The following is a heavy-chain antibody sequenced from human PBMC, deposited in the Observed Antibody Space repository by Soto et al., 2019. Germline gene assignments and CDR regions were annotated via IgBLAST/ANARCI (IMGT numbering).Heavy chain of an antibody. CDR3: ARGKWNYEGVGWFDP. D-gene: IGHD1-7*01. V-gene: IGHV3-23*01. J-gene: IGHJ5*02. CDR1: GFTFSDYA. CDR2: MSNSGGRT. Sequence: EVQLLESGGGLVQPGGSPRLSCAASGFTFSDYAMSWVRQAPGKGLEWVSGMSNSGGRTYYADSVRGRFTISRDNSKNTLYLQINSLIAEVTAVYYCARGKWNYEGVGWFDPWGQGTLVTVSS.